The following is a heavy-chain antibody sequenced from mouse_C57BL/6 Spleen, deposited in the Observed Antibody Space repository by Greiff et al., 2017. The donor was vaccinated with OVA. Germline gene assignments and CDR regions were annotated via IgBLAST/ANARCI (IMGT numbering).Heavy chain of an antibody. CDR3: ARGGLRPYFDY. J-gene: IGHJ2*01. CDR1: GYAFSSYW. D-gene: IGHD2-4*01. V-gene: IGHV1-80*01. Sequence: VKLVESGAELVKPGASVKISCKASGYAFSSYWMNWVKQRPGKGLEWIGQIYPGDGDTNYNGKFKGKATLTADKSSSTAYMQLSSLTSEDSAVYFCARGGLRPYFDYRGQGTTLTVSS. CDR2: IYPGDGDT.